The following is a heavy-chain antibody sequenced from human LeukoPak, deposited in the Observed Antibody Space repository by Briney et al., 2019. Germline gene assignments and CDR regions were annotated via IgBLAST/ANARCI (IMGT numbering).Heavy chain of an antibody. CDR3: ARMGRSSGPFQH. CDR2: INHSGST. V-gene: IGHV4-34*01. J-gene: IGHJ1*01. Sequence: PSETLSLTCAVYGGSFSGYYWSWIRQPPGKGLERIGEINHSGSTNYNPSLKSRVTISVDTSKNQFSLKLSSVTAADTAVYYCARMGRSSGPFQHWGQGTLVTVSS. CDR1: GGSFSGYY. D-gene: IGHD6-25*01.